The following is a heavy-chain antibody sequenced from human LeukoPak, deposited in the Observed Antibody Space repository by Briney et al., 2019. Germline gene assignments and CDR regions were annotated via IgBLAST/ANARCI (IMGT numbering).Heavy chain of an antibody. D-gene: IGHD2-15*01. V-gene: IGHV3-48*01. CDR3: ASLVVAATPDWFDP. J-gene: IGHJ5*02. CDR1: GFTFSSYS. CDR2: ISSSSSTI. Sequence: GGSLRLSCAASGFTFSSYSMNWVRQAPGKGLEWVSYISSSSSTIYYADSVKGRFTISRDNAKNSLYLQMNSLRAEDTAVYYCASLVVAATPDWFDPWGQGTPVTVSS.